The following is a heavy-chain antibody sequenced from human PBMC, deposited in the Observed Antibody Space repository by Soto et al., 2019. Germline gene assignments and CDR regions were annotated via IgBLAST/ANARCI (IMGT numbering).Heavy chain of an antibody. J-gene: IGHJ4*02. V-gene: IGHV1-18*01. CDR2: ISTYNGNT. CDR1: GYTFTTCG. Sequence: QVQLVQSGTEVKKPGASVKVSCKASGYTFTTCGISWVRQAPGQGLEWMGWISTYNGNTNYAQKLQGRVTMTTDTSTSTAYMELRSLRSDDTAVYYCVRDLDGSGSYYTDFWGQGTLVYLSS. D-gene: IGHD3-10*01. CDR3: VRDLDGSGSYYTDF.